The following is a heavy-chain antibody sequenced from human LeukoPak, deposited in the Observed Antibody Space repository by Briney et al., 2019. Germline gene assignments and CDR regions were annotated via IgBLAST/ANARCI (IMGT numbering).Heavy chain of an antibody. D-gene: IGHD3-10*01. CDR2: IYYSGST. CDR1: GGSISSGGYY. J-gene: IGHJ4*02. Sequence: SQTLSLTRTVSGGSISSGGYYWSWIRQHPGKGLEWIGYIYYSGSTYYNPSLKSRVTISVDTSKNQFSLKLSSVTAADTAVYYCARDYYGSGSYYRYFDYWGQGTLVTVSS. CDR3: ARDYYGSGSYYRYFDY. V-gene: IGHV4-31*03.